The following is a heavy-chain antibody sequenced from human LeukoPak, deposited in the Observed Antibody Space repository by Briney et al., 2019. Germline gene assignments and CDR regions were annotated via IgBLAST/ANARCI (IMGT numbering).Heavy chain of an antibody. J-gene: IGHJ6*03. V-gene: IGHV4-39*01. D-gene: IGHD6-19*01. Sequence: PSETLSLTCTVSGGSISSSSYCWGWIRQPPGKGLEWIGSIYYRGSTDYNPSLKSRVTMYVDTSKNQFSLKLNSVTAADTAVYYCATKRSGWYNYYYMDVWGKGATVTVSS. CDR3: ATKRSGWYNYYYMDV. CDR2: IYYRGST. CDR1: GGSISSSSYC.